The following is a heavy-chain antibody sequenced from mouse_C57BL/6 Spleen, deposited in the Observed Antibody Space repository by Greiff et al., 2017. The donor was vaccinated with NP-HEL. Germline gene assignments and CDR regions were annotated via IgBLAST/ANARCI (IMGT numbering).Heavy chain of an antibody. CDR1: GFTFSNYW. CDR3: TSETAQASWFAY. V-gene: IGHV6-3*01. CDR2: IRLKSDNYAT. D-gene: IGHD3-2*02. Sequence: EVQRVESGGGLVQPGGSMKLSCVASGFTFSNYWMNWVRQSPEKGLEWVAQIRLKSDNYATHYAESVKGRFTISRDDSKSSVYLQMNNLRAEDTGIYYCTSETAQASWFAYWGQGTLVTVSA. J-gene: IGHJ3*01.